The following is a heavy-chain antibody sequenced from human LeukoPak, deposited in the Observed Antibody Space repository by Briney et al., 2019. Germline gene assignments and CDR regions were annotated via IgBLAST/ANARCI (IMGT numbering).Heavy chain of an antibody. D-gene: IGHD1-26*01. J-gene: IGHJ4*02. Sequence: GGSLRLSCAASGFTFSSYSMSWVRQAPGKGLEWVAVISYDGSNKYYADSVKGRFTISRDNSKNTVYLQMNSLRVEDTAVYYCAKDDPTGRYLWGQGTLVPVSS. V-gene: IGHV3-30*18. CDR3: AKDDPTGRYL. CDR1: GFTFSSYS. CDR2: ISYDGSNK.